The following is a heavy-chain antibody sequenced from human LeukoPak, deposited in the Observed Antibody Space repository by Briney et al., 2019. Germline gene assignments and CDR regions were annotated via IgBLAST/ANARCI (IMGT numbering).Heavy chain of an antibody. D-gene: IGHD3-9*01. V-gene: IGHV4-34*01. Sequence: SETLSLTCAVYGGFFSGYYWSWIRQPPGKGLEWIGEINHSGSTNYNPSLKSRVTISVDTSKNQFSLKLSSVTAADTAVYYCARAVKLRYFDWLPLYYFDYWGQGTLVTVSS. J-gene: IGHJ4*02. CDR1: GGFFSGYY. CDR3: ARAVKLRYFDWLPLYYFDY. CDR2: INHSGST.